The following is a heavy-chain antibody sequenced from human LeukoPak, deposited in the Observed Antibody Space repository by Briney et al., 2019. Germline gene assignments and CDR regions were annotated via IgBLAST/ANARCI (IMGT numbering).Heavy chain of an antibody. CDR3: ARSGYDYPFDY. Sequence: ASVKVSCKASGYTFTSSYMHWVRQAPGQGLEWMGIINPSGGSTSYAQKFQGRVTMTRDMSTSTVYMELSSLRSEDTAVYYCARSGYDYPFDYWGQGTLVTVSS. CDR2: INPSGGST. J-gene: IGHJ4*02. CDR1: GYTFTSSY. D-gene: IGHD5-12*01. V-gene: IGHV1-46*03.